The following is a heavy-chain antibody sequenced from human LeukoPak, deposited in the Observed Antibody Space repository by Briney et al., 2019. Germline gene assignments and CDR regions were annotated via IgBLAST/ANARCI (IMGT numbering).Heavy chain of an antibody. CDR1: GFTFSSYS. CDR2: ISSSSSTI. Sequence: GGSLRLSCAASGFTFSSYSMNWVRQAPGKGLEWVSYISSSSSTIYYADSVKGRFTISRDNAKNSLYLQMNRLRAEDTAVYYCARRADIVVVPAAHRDYYYYYYMDVWGKGTTVTVSS. D-gene: IGHD2-2*01. CDR3: ARRADIVVVPAAHRDYYYYYYMDV. J-gene: IGHJ6*03. V-gene: IGHV3-48*01.